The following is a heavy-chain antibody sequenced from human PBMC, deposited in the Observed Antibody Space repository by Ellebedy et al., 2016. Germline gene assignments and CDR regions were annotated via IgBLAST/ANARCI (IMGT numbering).Heavy chain of an antibody. D-gene: IGHD4-17*01. CDR2: VYGHDDT. Sequence: SGPTLVKPTQTLKLTCTFSGFSLTTTTVVVGWLRQPPGWAPHCLAFVYGHDDTRYSPSLRNRLTITKDSSNNQVVLTLTNMDPVDTATYYCVHRTTVTSFDCWGQGTLVTVSS. CDR3: VHRTTVTSFDC. V-gene: IGHV2-5*01. J-gene: IGHJ4*02. CDR1: GFSLTTTTVV.